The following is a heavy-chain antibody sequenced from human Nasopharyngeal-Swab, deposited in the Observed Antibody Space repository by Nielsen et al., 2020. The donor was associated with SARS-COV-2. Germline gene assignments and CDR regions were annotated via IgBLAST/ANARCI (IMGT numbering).Heavy chain of an antibody. Sequence: GGSLRLFCAAPGFTFDDYAMHWVRQAPGKGLEWVSGISWNSGSIGYADSVKGRFTISRDNAKNSLYLQMNSLRAEDTALYYCAKVDSSSWYEGDYFDYWGQGTLVTVSS. V-gene: IGHV3-9*01. CDR1: GFTFDDYA. D-gene: IGHD6-13*01. J-gene: IGHJ4*02. CDR3: AKVDSSSWYEGDYFDY. CDR2: ISWNSGSI.